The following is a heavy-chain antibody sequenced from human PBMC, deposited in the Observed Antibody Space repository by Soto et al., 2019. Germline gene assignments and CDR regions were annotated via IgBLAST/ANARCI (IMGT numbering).Heavy chain of an antibody. J-gene: IGHJ3*02. CDR3: ANSVRGYFSAFDI. V-gene: IGHV3-30*18. Sequence: QVQLVESGGGVVQPGRSLRLSCAASGFTFSSYGMHWVRQAPGKGLEWVAVIPYDGSHKYYADSVKGRFTISRDNSKNTLYLQMNSLRAEDTEVDYCANSVRGYFSAFDIWGQGTMVTVSS. CDR1: GFTFSSYG. CDR2: IPYDGSHK. D-gene: IGHD1-26*01.